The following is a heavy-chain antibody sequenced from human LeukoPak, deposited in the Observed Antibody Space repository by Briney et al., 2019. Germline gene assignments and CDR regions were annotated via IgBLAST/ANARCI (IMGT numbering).Heavy chain of an antibody. V-gene: IGHV3-7*01. CDR1: GFTFSSYW. Sequence: GGSLRLSCAASGFTFSSYWMSWVRQAPGKGLEWVANIKQDGSEKYYVDSVKGRFTISRDNAKNSLYLQMNSMRAEDTAVYYWARDPGYSSGWYGGPYFAYWGQGTLVTVSP. CDR2: IKQDGSEK. J-gene: IGHJ4*02. CDR3: ARDPGYSSGWYGGPYFAY. D-gene: IGHD6-19*01.